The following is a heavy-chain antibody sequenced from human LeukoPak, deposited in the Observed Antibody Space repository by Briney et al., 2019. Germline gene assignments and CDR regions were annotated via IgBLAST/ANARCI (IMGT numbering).Heavy chain of an antibody. CDR2: IYPGDSNT. J-gene: IGHJ4*02. V-gene: IGHV5-51*01. CDR3: TRDWELGY. D-gene: IGHD1-26*01. CDR1: GYSFTNYW. Sequence: ESLKISCKGSGYSFTNYWIGWVRQMPGEGLEWVGLIYPGDSNTRYSPSFQGQVTISADKSINTAYLQWSSLRTSDTAMYYCTRDWELGYWGQGTLVTVSS.